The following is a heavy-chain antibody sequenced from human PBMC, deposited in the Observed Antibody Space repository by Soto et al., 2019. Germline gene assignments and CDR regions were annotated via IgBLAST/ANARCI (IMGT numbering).Heavy chain of an antibody. J-gene: IGHJ4*02. CDR1: GGSISSYY. Sequence: PSETLSLTCTVSGGSISSYYWSWIRQPPGKGLEWIGYIYYSGSTNYNPSLKSRVTISVGTSKNQFSLKLSSVTAADTAVYYCARDRAEDTAFDYWGQGTLVTVSS. D-gene: IGHD5-18*01. V-gene: IGHV4-59*01. CDR2: IYYSGST. CDR3: ARDRAEDTAFDY.